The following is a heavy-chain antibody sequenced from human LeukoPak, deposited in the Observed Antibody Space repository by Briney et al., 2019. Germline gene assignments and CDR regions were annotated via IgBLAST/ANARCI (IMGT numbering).Heavy chain of an antibody. CDR1: GFTFSSYW. CDR2: IKQDGSEK. Sequence: GGSLRLSCAASGFTFSSYWMSWVRQAPGKGLEWVANIKQDGSEKYYVDSVKGRFTISRDNAKNSLYLQMNSLRAEDTAVYYCARDPYSSGWYIQVGLDYWGQGTLVTVSS. CDR3: ARDPYSSGWYIQVGLDY. V-gene: IGHV3-7*01. D-gene: IGHD6-19*01. J-gene: IGHJ4*02.